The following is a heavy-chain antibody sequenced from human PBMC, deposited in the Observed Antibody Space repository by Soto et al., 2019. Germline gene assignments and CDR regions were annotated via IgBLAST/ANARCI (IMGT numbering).Heavy chain of an antibody. V-gene: IGHV3-48*02. J-gene: IGHJ4*02. CDR3: TRHSSRTGYDSSGSH. D-gene: IGHD3-22*01. Sequence: EVQLVESGGGLVQPGGSLRLSCAASGFIFSSYSMNWIRQAPGKGLEWVSYINSYSTTIYYADSLKGRFTISRDNAKNSLYLQMNSLRDEDTAVYYCTRHSSRTGYDSSGSHWGQGTLVTVSS. CDR1: GFIFSSYS. CDR2: INSYSTTI.